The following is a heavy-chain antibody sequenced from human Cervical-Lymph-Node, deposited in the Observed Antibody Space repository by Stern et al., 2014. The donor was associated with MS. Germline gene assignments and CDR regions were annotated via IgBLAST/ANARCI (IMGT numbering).Heavy chain of an antibody. CDR3: ARRACSSTSCYTEPYSYYGMDV. V-gene: IGHV1-69*01. CDR2: IITIFGTA. CDR1: GGTFSSYA. D-gene: IGHD2-2*02. J-gene: IGHJ6*02. Sequence: VQLVQSGAEVKKPGSSVKVSCKASGGTFSSYAISWVRQAPGQGLEWMGGIITIFGTANYATKFQVRVAITADESTRTTYMTLRSMRSEDAAVYYCARRACSSTSCYTEPYSYYGMDVWGQGTTVTVSS.